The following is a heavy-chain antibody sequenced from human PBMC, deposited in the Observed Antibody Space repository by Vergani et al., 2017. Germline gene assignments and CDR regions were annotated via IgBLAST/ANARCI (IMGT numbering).Heavy chain of an antibody. CDR2: IRYDGSNP. J-gene: IGHJ6*02. CDR3: AKKGGSLYYYGVDV. D-gene: IGHD1-26*01. V-gene: IGHV3-30*02. CDR1: GYTFGHFD. Sequence: QEQLLQSGGGVVQPGGSLRLSCIGSGYTFGHFDMHWVRQAPGKGLAWVAFIRYDGSNPQYIDSVKRRFTISRDNSKDTLFLQMNGLRPEDTGTYFCAKKGGSLYYYGVDVWGQGTTITVSS.